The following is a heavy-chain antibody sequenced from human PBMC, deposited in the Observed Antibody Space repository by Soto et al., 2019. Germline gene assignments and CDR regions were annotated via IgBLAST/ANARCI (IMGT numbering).Heavy chain of an antibody. V-gene: IGHV1-3*04. J-gene: IGHJ5*02. CDR3: AREPLCSGRCYDNYFDP. CDR1: GYTFTYYP. CDR2: INIGNGNT. D-gene: IGHD2-15*01. Sequence: ASVKVSCKASGYTFTYYPIHWVRQAPGQRLEWMGWINIGNGNTASSQKFQDRVTITRETSASTAYMELTSLRSEDTAVYYCAREPLCSGRCYDNYFDPWGQGTLVTVS.